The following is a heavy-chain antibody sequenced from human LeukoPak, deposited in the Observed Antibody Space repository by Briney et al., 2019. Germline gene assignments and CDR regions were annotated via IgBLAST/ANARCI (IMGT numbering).Heavy chain of an antibody. V-gene: IGHV3-33*01. Sequence: PGGSLRLSCAASGFTFSSYGMHWVRQAPGKGLEWVAVIWYDGSNKYYADSVKGRFTISRDNSNNTLYLQMNSLRAEDTAVYYCARDHGGTIGVDYWGQGTLVTVSS. J-gene: IGHJ4*02. CDR2: IWYDGSNK. D-gene: IGHD1-7*01. CDR3: ARDHGGTIGVDY. CDR1: GFTFSSYG.